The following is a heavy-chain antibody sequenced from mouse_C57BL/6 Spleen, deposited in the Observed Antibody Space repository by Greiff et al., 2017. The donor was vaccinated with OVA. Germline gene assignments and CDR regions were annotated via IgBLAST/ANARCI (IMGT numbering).Heavy chain of an antibody. CDR1: GYSITSGYY. J-gene: IGHJ2*01. Sequence: ESGPGLVKPSQSLSLTCSVTGYSITSGYYWNWIRQFPGNKLEWMGYISYDGSNNYNPSLKNRISITRDTSKNQFFLKLNSVTTEDTATYYCARDGYEDFDYWGQGTTLTVSS. CDR3: ARDGYEDFDY. CDR2: ISYDGSN. V-gene: IGHV3-6*01. D-gene: IGHD2-2*01.